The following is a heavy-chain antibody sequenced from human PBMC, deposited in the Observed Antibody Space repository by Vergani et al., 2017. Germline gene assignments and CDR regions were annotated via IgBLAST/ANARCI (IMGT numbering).Heavy chain of an antibody. D-gene: IGHD3-9*01. CDR3: ARETDTGSSVSYNYYAIDV. V-gene: IGHV3-11*04. CDR2: MSSGDSI. CDR1: GFTFSDHY. J-gene: IGHJ6*02. Sequence: QVQLVESGGGLVKPGGSLRLSCAASGFTFSDHYMSWVRQAPGKGLEWISYMSSGDSIYYADSVKGRFTVSRDNTKNTLYLQKNSLRAEDTAVYYCARETDTGSSVSYNYYAIDVWGQGTTVSVSS.